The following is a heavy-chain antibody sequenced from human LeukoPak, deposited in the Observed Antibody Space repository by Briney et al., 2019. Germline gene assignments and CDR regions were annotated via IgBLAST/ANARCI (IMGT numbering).Heavy chain of an antibody. V-gene: IGHV1-2*02. CDR2: INPNSGGT. CDR3: ARDHVGDDAFDI. D-gene: IGHD1-26*01. CDR1: GYTFTSYG. J-gene: IGHJ3*02. Sequence: ASVKVSCKASGYTFTSYGISWVRQAPGQGLEWMGWINPNSGGTNYAQKFQGRVTMTRDTSISTAYMELSRLRSDDTAVYYCARDHVGDDAFDIWGQGTMVTVFS.